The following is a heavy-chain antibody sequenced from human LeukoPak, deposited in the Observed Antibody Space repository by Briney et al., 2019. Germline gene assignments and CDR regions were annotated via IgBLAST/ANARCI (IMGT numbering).Heavy chain of an antibody. V-gene: IGHV3-23*01. CDR3: AKDQRRFSGTYGASAFDI. CDR1: GFTFSSYA. D-gene: IGHD1-26*01. CDR2: ISGSGETT. Sequence: GGSLRLSCAASGFTFSSYAMSWVRQAPGRGLEWVSGISGSGETTNYADSVKGRFTISRDNSNNTLYLQMNSLRAEDTAVYYCAKDQRRFSGTYGASAFDIWGQGTMVAVSS. J-gene: IGHJ3*02.